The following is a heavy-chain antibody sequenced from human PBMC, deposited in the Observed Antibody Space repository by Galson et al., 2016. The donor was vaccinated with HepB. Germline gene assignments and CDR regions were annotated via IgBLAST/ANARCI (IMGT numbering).Heavy chain of an antibody. Sequence: SLRLSCAPSGFNFRNYAMSWVRQAPGKGLEWVSSISGSGGSAYYADSVKGRFTISRDNSKNTLYLQMNSLRAEDTAVYYCAKGRGYSSSSGYFDYWGQGTPVTVSS. D-gene: IGHD6-6*01. CDR2: ISGSGGSA. V-gene: IGHV3-23*01. CDR3: AKGRGYSSSSGYFDY. J-gene: IGHJ4*02. CDR1: GFNFRNYA.